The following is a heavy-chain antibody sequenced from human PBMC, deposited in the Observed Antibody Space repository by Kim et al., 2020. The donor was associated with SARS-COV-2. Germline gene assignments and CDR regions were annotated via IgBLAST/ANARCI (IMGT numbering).Heavy chain of an antibody. CDR1: GYTFTSYA. Sequence: ASVKVSCKASGYTFTSYAMNLVRQAPGQGLEWMGWINTNTGNPTYAQGFTGRFVFSLDTSVSTAYLQISSLTAEDTAVYYCARSSRSSIAAAGTGWFDPWGQGTLVTVSS. CDR3: ARSSRSSIAAAGTGWFDP. CDR2: INTNTGNP. J-gene: IGHJ5*02. V-gene: IGHV7-4-1*02. D-gene: IGHD6-13*01.